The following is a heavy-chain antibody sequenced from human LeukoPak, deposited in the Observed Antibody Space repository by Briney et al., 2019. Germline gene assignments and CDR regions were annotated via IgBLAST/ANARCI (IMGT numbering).Heavy chain of an antibody. Sequence: PSETLSLTCPVSGASINTNSYYWGWIRQPPGKGLEWIGNVFYSGNTYYNPSLRGRLTISVDTSKNQFSLKLSSVTAADTAVYYCARADILTHFDYWGQGTLVTVSS. CDR3: ARADILTHFDY. J-gene: IGHJ4*02. CDR1: GASINTNSYY. CDR2: VFYSGNT. D-gene: IGHD3-9*01. V-gene: IGHV4-39*07.